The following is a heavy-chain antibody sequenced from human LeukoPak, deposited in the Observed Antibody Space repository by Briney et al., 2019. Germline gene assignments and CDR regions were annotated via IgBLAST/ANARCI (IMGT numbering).Heavy chain of an antibody. CDR1: GFPFSAFA. Sequence: GGSLRLSCAAPGFPFSAFAMTWVRQAPGKGLEWVSSISASGSTTSYVDSVKGRFTISRDNSKNTVWLQMNSLRAEDSALYYCAKDDAILVRVNYFGMDVWGQGTTVIVSS. V-gene: IGHV3-23*01. J-gene: IGHJ6*02. CDR2: ISASGSTT. D-gene: IGHD2-21*01. CDR3: AKDDAILVRVNYFGMDV.